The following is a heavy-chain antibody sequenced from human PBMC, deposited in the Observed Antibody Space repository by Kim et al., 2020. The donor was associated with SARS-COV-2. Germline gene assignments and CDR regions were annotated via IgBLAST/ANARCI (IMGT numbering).Heavy chain of an antibody. V-gene: IGHV4-34*01. CDR1: GESLTGFY. D-gene: IGHD6-19*01. CDR2: ITYRGEN. Sequence: SETLSLTCAVYGESLTGFYWNWIRQSPGKGLEWIGHITYRGENTYNWVLKSRTTMSVDTTTNQFSLKLESLTAADTAVSFCARLYSSAWYASYFDSWGHGTLVAVSS. J-gene: IGHJ4*01. CDR3: ARLYSSAWYASYFDS.